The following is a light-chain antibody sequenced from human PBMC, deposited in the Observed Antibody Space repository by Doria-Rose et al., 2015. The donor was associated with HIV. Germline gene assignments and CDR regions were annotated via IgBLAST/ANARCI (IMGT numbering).Light chain of an antibody. V-gene: IGLV2-8*01. Sequence: VVTQPPSASGSPGQSVTLSCTGTNSDVGASDSVSWYQQHPGMAPKLLIYQVNKRPSGVPDRFSGSKSGNTASLTVSGLQVDDEGDYYCNSFGGNFHVFFGGGTKLSVL. CDR3: NSFGGNFHVF. CDR2: QVN. J-gene: IGLJ2*01. CDR1: NSDVGASDS.